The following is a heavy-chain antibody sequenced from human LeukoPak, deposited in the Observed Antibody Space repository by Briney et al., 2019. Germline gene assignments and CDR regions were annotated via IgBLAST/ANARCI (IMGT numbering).Heavy chain of an antibody. D-gene: IGHD2-2*01. V-gene: IGHV3-30*18. CDR3: AKSTAPAGYYLDY. CDR2: ISYDGNDK. J-gene: IGHJ4*02. CDR1: GFTFSTFG. Sequence: GGSLGLSCGASGFTFSTFGMHWVRQAPGKGLEWVAIISYDGNDKDYADSVRGRFTISRDNSKNTLYLQMNSLRGEDTAVYYCAKSTAPAGYYLDYWGQGILVTVSS.